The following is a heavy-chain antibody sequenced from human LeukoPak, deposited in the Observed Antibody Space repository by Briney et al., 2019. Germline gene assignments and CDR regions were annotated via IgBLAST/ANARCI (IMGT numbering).Heavy chain of an antibody. Sequence: EASVKVSCKAFGYTFTSYYMHWVRQAPGQGLEWMGIINPSGGSTSYAQKFQGRVTMTRDMSTSTVYMELSSLRSEDTAVYYCAREAVTTKTFDYWGQGTLVTVSS. CDR2: INPSGGST. J-gene: IGHJ4*02. CDR3: AREAVTTKTFDY. D-gene: IGHD4-11*01. V-gene: IGHV1-46*01. CDR1: GYTFTSYY.